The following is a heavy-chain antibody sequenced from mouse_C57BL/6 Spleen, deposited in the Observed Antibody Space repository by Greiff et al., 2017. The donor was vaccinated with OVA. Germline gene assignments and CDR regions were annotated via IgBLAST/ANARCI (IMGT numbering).Heavy chain of an antibody. CDR1: GYTFTSYG. D-gene: IGHD2-4*01. J-gene: IGHJ4*01. V-gene: IGHV1-81*01. CDR2: IYPRSGNT. CDR3: ANYDYDGGLSMDY. Sequence: VKLQESGAELARPGASVKLSCKASGYTFTSYGISWVKQRTGQGLEWIGEIYPRSGNTYYNEKFKGKATLTADKSSSTAYMELRSLTSEDSAVYFCANYDYDGGLSMDYWGQGTSVTVSS.